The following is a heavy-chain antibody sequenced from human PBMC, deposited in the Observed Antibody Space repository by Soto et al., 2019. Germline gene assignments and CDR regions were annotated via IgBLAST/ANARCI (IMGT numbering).Heavy chain of an antibody. CDR2: IYYSGST. J-gene: IGHJ6*02. Sequence: SENLSITCTLSSAPVSSRTSPWGWIRQPPGKGLEWIGSIYYSGSTYYNPSLNSRVTVSVDTSKNQFSLKVTSVTAADTAVYYCARLHGYCISSSCHGHYAMDVWGQGTTVS. V-gene: IGHV4-39*01. CDR1: SAPVSSRTSP. CDR3: ARLHGYCISSSCHGHYAMDV. D-gene: IGHD2-2*01.